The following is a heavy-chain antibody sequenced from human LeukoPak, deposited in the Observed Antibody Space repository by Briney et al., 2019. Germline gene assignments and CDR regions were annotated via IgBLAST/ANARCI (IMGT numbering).Heavy chain of an antibody. V-gene: IGHV1-69*04. CDR1: GGTFSSYA. CDR2: IVPILGIA. CDR3: ARVRVPYYFDY. D-gene: IGHD1-1*01. J-gene: IGHJ4*02. Sequence: SVKVSCKASGGTFSSYAISWVRQAPGQGLEWMGRIVPILGIANYAQKFQGRVTITADKSTSTAYMEPSSLRSEDTAVYYCARVRVPYYFDYWGQGTLVTVSS.